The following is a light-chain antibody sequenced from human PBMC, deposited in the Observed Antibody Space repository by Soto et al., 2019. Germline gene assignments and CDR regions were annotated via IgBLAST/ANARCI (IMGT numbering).Light chain of an antibody. CDR2: EVS. V-gene: IGLV2-8*01. Sequence: QSALTQPPSASGSPGQSVTISCTGTSSDVGGYNYVSWYQQHPGKVPKLMIYEVSKRPSGVPDRFSGSKSGNTASLTVSGLQTEDEADYYCSSYAGGDIVLFGGGTKLTVL. CDR3: SSYAGGDIVL. CDR1: SSDVGGYNY. J-gene: IGLJ2*01.